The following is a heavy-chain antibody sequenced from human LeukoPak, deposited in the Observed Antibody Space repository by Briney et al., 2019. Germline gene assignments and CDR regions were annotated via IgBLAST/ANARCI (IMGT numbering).Heavy chain of an antibody. CDR1: GFTFSSYW. Sequence: GGSLRLSCAVSGFTFSSYWMHWVRQAPGKGLVWVSGINSDGSSTSYADSVKGRFTISRDNAKNTQYLQMNSLRAEDTAVYYCVREWAVAGTGFDYWGQGTLVTVSS. CDR2: INSDGSST. D-gene: IGHD6-19*01. J-gene: IGHJ4*02. V-gene: IGHV3-74*01. CDR3: VREWAVAGTGFDY.